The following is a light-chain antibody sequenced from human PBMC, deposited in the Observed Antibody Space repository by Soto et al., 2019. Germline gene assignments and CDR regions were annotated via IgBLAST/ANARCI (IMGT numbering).Light chain of an antibody. Sequence: VQMTQSPSSLSASIGDRVTITCQASQDIGNSLNWYQQLPGKPPKLLIYGATNLEAGVPLRFSGRGSGTHFTFTIASLEPEDIATYSCQQYDDLPSITFGQGTRLET. CDR2: GAT. CDR3: QQYDDLPSIT. CDR1: QDIGNS. V-gene: IGKV1-33*01. J-gene: IGKJ5*01.